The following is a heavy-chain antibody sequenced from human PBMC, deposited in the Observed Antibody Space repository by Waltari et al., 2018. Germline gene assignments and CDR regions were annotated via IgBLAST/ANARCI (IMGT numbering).Heavy chain of an antibody. CDR2: T. V-gene: IGHV4-39*01. D-gene: IGHD1-1*01. CDR3: ATYLVASLGTAAFDV. Sequence: TYSSPSLKSRVTISRDTSKNQVSLKLGSVTAADTAVYYCATYLVASLGTAAFDVWGQGTMVTVSS. J-gene: IGHJ3*01.